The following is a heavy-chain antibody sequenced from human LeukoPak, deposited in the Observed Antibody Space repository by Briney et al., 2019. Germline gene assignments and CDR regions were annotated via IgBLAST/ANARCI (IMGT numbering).Heavy chain of an antibody. CDR3: ARAGYSYGYALFYFDY. V-gene: IGHV4-59*01. CDR2: IYYSGST. CDR1: GGSISSYY. Sequence: KPSETLSLTCTVSGGSISSYYWSWIRQPPGKGLEWIGYIYYSGSTNYNPSLKSRVTISVDTSKNQFSLKLSSVTAADTAVYYCARAGYSYGYALFYFDYWGQGTLVTVSS. D-gene: IGHD5-18*01. J-gene: IGHJ4*02.